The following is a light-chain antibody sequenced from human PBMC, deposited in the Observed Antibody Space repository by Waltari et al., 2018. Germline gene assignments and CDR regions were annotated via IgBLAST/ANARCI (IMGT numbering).Light chain of an antibody. CDR1: ALPKQF. CDR2: KDT. Sequence: SYELTQPPSVSVSPGQTATITCSGDALPKQFAFWYQQKPGQAPVLVTYKDTARPSGIPDRFSGSTSGTTVTLTISGVQAEDEADYCCQSADSTSTHVVFGGGTKLTVL. V-gene: IGLV3-25*03. CDR3: QSADSTSTHVV. J-gene: IGLJ2*01.